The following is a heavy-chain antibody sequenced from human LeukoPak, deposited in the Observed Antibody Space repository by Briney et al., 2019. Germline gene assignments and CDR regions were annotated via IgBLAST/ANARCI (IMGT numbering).Heavy chain of an antibody. CDR3: ARASRVYGGYQP. V-gene: IGHV1-46*01. J-gene: IGHJ5*02. Sequence: ASVKVSCKASGYTFTSYYMHWVRQAPGQGLEWMGIINTSGGSTSYAQKFQGRVTMTRDTSTSTVYMELSSLRSEDTAVYYCARASRVYGGYQPWGQGTLVTVSS. CDR1: GYTFTSYY. D-gene: IGHD5-12*01. CDR2: INTSGGST.